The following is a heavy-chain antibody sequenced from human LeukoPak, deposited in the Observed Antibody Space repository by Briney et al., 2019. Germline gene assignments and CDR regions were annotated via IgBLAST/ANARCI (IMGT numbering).Heavy chain of an antibody. CDR1: GGSFSGYY. Sequence: SETLSLTCAVYGGSFSGYYWSWIRQPPGKGLEWIGEINHSGSTNYNPSLKSRVTISVDTSKNQFSLKLSSVTAADTAVYYCARVQQWLGNWFDPWGQGTLVTVSS. CDR3: ARVQQWLGNWFDP. CDR2: INHSGST. J-gene: IGHJ5*02. V-gene: IGHV4-34*01. D-gene: IGHD6-19*01.